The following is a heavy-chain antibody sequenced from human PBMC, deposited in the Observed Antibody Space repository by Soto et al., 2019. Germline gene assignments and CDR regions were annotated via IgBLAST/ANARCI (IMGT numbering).Heavy chain of an antibody. V-gene: IGHV4-59*12. CDR3: ARTSYDSSGTAADP. CDR1: GGSISSYY. CDR2: MYNTGST. J-gene: IGHJ5*02. D-gene: IGHD3-22*01. Sequence: SETLSLTCTVSGGSISSYYWSWIRQPPGKGLEWIGYMYNTGSTVSNPSLKSRVTISVDTSKNQFSLKLSSVTAADTAVYYCARTSYDSSGTAADPWGQGTLVTVSS.